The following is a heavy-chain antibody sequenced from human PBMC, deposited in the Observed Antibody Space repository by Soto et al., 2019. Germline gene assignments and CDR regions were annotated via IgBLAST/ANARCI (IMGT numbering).Heavy chain of an antibody. V-gene: IGHV4-59*01. D-gene: IGHD1-20*01. CDR3: ARGYITTLQFDY. CDR1: GGSISSYY. Sequence: QVQLQESGPGLVKPSETLSLTCTVSGGSISSYYWSWIRQPPGKGLEWIGYIYYSGSTNYNPSLKSRVTISVDTSKNQFSLKLSSVTAADTAVYYCARGYITTLQFDYWGQGTLVTVSS. CDR2: IYYSGST. J-gene: IGHJ4*02.